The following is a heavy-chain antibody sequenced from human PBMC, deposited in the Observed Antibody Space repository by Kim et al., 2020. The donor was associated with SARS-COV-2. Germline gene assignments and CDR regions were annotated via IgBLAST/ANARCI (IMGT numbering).Heavy chain of an antibody. CDR1: GFTFSNAW. V-gene: IGHV3-15*01. Sequence: GGSLRLSCAASGFTFSNAWMSWVRQAPGKGLEWVGRIKSKTDGGTTDYAAPVKGRFTISRDDSKNTLYLQMNSLKTEDTAVYYCTTPEAVTTLVYGMDVWGQGTTVTVSS. CDR3: TTPEAVTTLVYGMDV. J-gene: IGHJ6*02. D-gene: IGHD4-17*01. CDR2: IKSKTDGGTT.